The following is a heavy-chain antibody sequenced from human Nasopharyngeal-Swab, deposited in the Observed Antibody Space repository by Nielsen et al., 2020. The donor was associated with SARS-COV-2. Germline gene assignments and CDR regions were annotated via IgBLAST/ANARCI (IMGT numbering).Heavy chain of an antibody. CDR1: GFTFSSYA. Sequence: GESLKISCAASGFTFSSYAMSWVRQAPGKGLEWVSAISGSGTTYYTDSVKGRFTISRDNSQDTLYLQVNSLRAEDTALFYCARDAHVIGPDFDAFDIWGQGTMVTVSS. CDR3: ARDAHVIGPDFDAFDI. CDR2: ISGSGTT. V-gene: IGHV3-23*01. J-gene: IGHJ3*02. D-gene: IGHD2-21*02.